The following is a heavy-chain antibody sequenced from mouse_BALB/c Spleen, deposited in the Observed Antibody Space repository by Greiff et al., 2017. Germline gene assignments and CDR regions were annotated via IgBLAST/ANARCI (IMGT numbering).Heavy chain of an antibody. Sequence: EVMLVESGGDLVKPGGSLKLSCAASGFTFSSYGMSWVRQTPDKRLEWVATISSGGSYTYYPDSVKGRFTISRDNAKNTLYLQMSSLKSEDTAMYYCARRELLRYYFDYWGQGTTLTVSS. J-gene: IGHJ2*01. V-gene: IGHV5-6*02. CDR2: ISSGGSYT. CDR3: ARRELLRYYFDY. CDR1: GFTFSSYG. D-gene: IGHD1-1*01.